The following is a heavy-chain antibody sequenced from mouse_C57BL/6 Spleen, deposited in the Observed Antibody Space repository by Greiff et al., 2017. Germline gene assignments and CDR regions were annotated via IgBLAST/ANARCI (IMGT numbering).Heavy chain of an antibody. V-gene: IGHV5-17*01. D-gene: IGHD2-4*01. J-gene: IGHJ3*01. Sequence: EVQRVESGGGLVKPGGSLKLSCAASGFTFSDYGMHWVRQAPEKGLEWVAYISSGSSTIYYAYTVKGRFTISRDNAKNTLFLQMTSLRSEDTAMYYCARQGLREGPWFAYWGQGTLVTVSA. CDR2: ISSGSSTI. CDR3: ARQGLREGPWFAY. CDR1: GFTFSDYG.